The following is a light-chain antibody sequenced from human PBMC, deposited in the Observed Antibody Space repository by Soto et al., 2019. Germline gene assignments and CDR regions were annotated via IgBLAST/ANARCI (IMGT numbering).Light chain of an antibody. CDR3: SSYTTSSTRG. J-gene: IGLJ1*01. Sequence: QSALTQPASVSGSPGQSITISCTGTSSDIGAYKHVSWYQQHPGKAPKLMIYEVSNRPSGVSNRFSGSKSGNTASLTISGLQAEEEADYYCSSYTTSSTRGFGAGTQGTAL. V-gene: IGLV2-14*01. CDR2: EVS. CDR1: SSDIGAYKH.